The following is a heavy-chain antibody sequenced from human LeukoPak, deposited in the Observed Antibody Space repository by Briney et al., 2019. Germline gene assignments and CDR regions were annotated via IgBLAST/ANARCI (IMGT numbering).Heavy chain of an antibody. D-gene: IGHD3-3*01. CDR2: ISAYNGNT. V-gene: IGHV1-18*01. J-gene: IGHJ5*02. CDR1: GYTFTSYG. Sequence: ASVKVSCKASGYTFTSYGISWVRQAPGQGLEWMGWISAYNGNTNYAQKLQGRVTMTTDTSTSTAYMELRSLRFDDTAVYYCARDLAYYDFWSGLGAWGQGTLVTVSS. CDR3: ARDLAYYDFWSGLGA.